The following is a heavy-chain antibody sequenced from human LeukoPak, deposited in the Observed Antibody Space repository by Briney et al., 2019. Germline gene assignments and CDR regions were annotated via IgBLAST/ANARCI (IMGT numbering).Heavy chain of an antibody. D-gene: IGHD3-22*01. CDR2: INPNSGGT. CDR1: GYTFTGYY. Sequence: VKVSCKASGYTFTGYYMHWVRQAPGQGLEWMGWINPNSGGTNYAQKFQGRVTMTRDTSISTAYMELSRLRSDDTAVYYCARDNDDSSQFDYWGQGTLVTVSS. J-gene: IGHJ4*02. CDR3: ARDNDDSSQFDY. V-gene: IGHV1-2*02.